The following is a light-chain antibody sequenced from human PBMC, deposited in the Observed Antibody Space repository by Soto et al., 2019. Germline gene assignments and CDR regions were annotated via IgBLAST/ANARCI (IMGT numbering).Light chain of an antibody. CDR2: AAS. V-gene: IGKV1-27*01. J-gene: IGKJ2*01. CDR1: QGISNY. Sequence: DIQMTQSPSSLSASVGDRVTITCRASQGISNYLAWYQQKPGKVPKLLIYAASTLQSGVPSRFSGSGSGTHFTLTISCLQPEDVATYYCQKYNSALYTFGQGTKLEIK. CDR3: QKYNSALYT.